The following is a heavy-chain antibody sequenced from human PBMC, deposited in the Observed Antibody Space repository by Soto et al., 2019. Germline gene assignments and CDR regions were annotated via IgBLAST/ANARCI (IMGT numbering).Heavy chain of an antibody. CDR3: AVDSSSWYGVDY. D-gene: IGHD6-13*01. CDR1: GFTFSSYS. V-gene: IGHV3-21*01. J-gene: IGHJ4*02. Sequence: PGGSLRLSCAASGFTFSSYSMNWVRQAPGKGLEWVSSISSSSSYIYYADSVKGRFTISRDNAKNSLYLQMNSLRAEDTAVYYCAVDSSSWYGVDYWGQGTLVTVSS. CDR2: ISSSSSYI.